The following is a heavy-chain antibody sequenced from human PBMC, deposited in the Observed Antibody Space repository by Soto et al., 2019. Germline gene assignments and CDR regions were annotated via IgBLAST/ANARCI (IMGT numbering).Heavy chain of an antibody. Sequence: SETLSLTCTVSGGSISSYYWSWIRQPPGKGLEWIGYIYYSGSTYYNPSLKSRVTISVDTSKNHFSLSLTSVTAADTAVYYCASPSFYADSGGYPFDYGAHEPLFTVP. CDR2: IYYSGST. CDR3: ASPSFYADSGGYPFDY. V-gene: IGHV4-59*08. CDR1: GGSISSYY. J-gene: IGHJ4*01. D-gene: IGHD3-22*01.